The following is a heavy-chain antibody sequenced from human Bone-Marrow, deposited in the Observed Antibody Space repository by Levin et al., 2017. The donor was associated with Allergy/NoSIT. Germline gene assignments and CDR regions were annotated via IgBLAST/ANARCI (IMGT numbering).Heavy chain of an antibody. CDR1: GFTFSDYA. D-gene: IGHD3-10*01. CDR2: IYGGGGHA. V-gene: IGHV3-23*01. Sequence: GGSLRLSCAASGFTFSDYAMSWVRQAPGKGLEWVSTIYGGGGHAYYADSVKGRFTISRDNSKNTLYLKMNSLRAEDTAVYYCAKAAGWEVFEYYFDYWGQGTLVAVSS. J-gene: IGHJ4*02. CDR3: AKAAGWEVFEYYFDY.